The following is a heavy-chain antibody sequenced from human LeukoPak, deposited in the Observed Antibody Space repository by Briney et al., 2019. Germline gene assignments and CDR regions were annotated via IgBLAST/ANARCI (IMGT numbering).Heavy chain of an antibody. V-gene: IGHV3-64*01. D-gene: IGHD1-26*01. CDR3: ARESGSYFRLFDY. Sequence: PGGSLRLSCAASGFTFSSYAMHWVRQAPGKGLEYVSAISSNGGSTHYANSVKGRFTISRDNSKNTLYLQMGSLRAEDMAVYYCARESGSYFRLFDYWGQGTLVTVSS. J-gene: IGHJ4*02. CDR1: GFTFSSYA. CDR2: ISSNGGST.